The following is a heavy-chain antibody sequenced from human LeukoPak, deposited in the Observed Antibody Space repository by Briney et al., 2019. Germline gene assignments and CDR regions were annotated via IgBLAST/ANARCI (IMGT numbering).Heavy chain of an antibody. CDR2: ISGSGTTI. J-gene: IGHJ4*02. D-gene: IGHD3-9*01. CDR3: SRLRYFD. CDR1: RFTFSDSY. Sequence: GGSLRLSCAASRFTFSDSYMSWIRQAPGKGLEWVSYISGSGTTIYYADSVKGRFTISRDNAKNSLYLQMNSLRAEDTAVYYCSRLRYFDWGQGALVTVSS. V-gene: IGHV3-11*04.